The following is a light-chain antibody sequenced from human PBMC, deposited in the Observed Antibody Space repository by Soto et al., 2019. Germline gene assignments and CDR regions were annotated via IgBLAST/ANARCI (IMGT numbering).Light chain of an antibody. CDR1: SSDVGAHNY. CDR2: FVT. V-gene: IGLV2-11*01. J-gene: IGLJ1*01. CDR3: CTWGGRSV. Sequence: QSALTQPRSVSGSPGQSVTISCTGTSSDVGAHNYVSWYQQHPGKAPKLLISFVTKRPSGVPARFSGSKSGNTASLTISGLQAEDEADYYCCTWGGRSVFGTGTKLTV.